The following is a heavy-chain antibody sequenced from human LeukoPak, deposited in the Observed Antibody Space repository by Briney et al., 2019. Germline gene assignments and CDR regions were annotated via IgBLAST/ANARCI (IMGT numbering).Heavy chain of an antibody. Sequence: GGSLRLSCAASGFNFSSYWMTWVRQAPGKGLEWVVNIKEDGSEKYYVDSVKGRFTISRDNAKNSLYLQMNSLGPEDTAIYYCARQWMGSADYWGQGTLATVS. CDR3: ARQWMGSADY. V-gene: IGHV3-7*01. D-gene: IGHD6-19*01. CDR1: GFNFSSYW. J-gene: IGHJ4*02. CDR2: IKEDGSEK.